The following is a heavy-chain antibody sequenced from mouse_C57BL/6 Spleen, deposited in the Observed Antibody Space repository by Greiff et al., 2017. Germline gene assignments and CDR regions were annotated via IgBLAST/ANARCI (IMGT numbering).Heavy chain of an antibody. CDR1: GYTFTDYE. D-gene: IGHD2-4*01. CDR3: TWGLRRGFAY. Sequence: QVQLQQSGAELVRPGASVTLSCKASGYTFTDYEMHWVKQTPVHGLEWIGAIDPETGGTAYNQKFKGKAILTADKSSSTAYMELRSLTSEDSAVYYCTWGLRRGFAYWGQGTLVTVSA. J-gene: IGHJ3*01. V-gene: IGHV1-15*01. CDR2: IDPETGGT.